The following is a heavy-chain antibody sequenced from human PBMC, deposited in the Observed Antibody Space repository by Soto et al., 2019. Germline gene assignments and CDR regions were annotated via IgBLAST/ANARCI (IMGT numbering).Heavy chain of an antibody. D-gene: IGHD3-9*01. CDR1: GGSISSSSYY. J-gene: IGHJ4*02. CDR2: IYYSGST. CDR3: AASKFDWLSFDY. V-gene: IGHV4-39*01. Sequence: SETLSLTCSVSGGSISSSSYYWGWIRQPPGKGLEWIGSIYYSGSTYYNPSLKSRVTISVDTSKNQFSLKLSSVTAADTAVYYCAASKFDWLSFDYWGQGTLVTVSS.